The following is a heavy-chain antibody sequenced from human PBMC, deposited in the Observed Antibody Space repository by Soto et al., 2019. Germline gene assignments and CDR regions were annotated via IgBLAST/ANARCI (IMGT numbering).Heavy chain of an antibody. CDR1: GYTFTSYA. Sequence: GASVKVSCKASGYTFTSYAMHWVRQAPGQRLEWMGWINAGNGNTKYSQKFQGRVTITRDTSASTAYMELSSLRSEDTAVYYCARDPHRWLAVAVNYFDYWGQGTLVTVSS. D-gene: IGHD6-19*01. J-gene: IGHJ4*02. V-gene: IGHV1-3*01. CDR2: INAGNGNT. CDR3: ARDPHRWLAVAVNYFDY.